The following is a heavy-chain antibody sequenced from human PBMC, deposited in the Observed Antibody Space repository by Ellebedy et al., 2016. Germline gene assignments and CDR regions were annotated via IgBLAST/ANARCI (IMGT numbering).Heavy chain of an antibody. CDR1: GYSFTSYW. CDR2: IYPGDSDT. D-gene: IGHD6-19*01. CDR3: ASTEPIAVAGDLFDY. Sequence: GGSLRLXXKGSGYSFTSYWIGWVRQMPGKGLEWMGIIYPGDSDTRYSPSFQGQVTISADKSISTAYLQWSSLKASDTAMYYCASTEPIAVAGDLFDYWGQGTLVTVSS. J-gene: IGHJ4*02. V-gene: IGHV5-51*01.